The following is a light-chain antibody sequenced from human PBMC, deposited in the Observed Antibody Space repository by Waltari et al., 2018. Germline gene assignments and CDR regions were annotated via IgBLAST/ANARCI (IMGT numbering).Light chain of an antibody. CDR3: SSYATTYSFV. Sequence: QSALTQPPSASGSPGQSVTIACTGTSSDIGAYNYVSWYQPHPGKAPKLLIYEVSARPSGCPDRFSGSKAGNTASLTVSGLQAEDEADYSCSSYATTYSFVFGSGTRVAVL. CDR1: SSDIGAYNY. J-gene: IGLJ1*01. V-gene: IGLV2-8*01. CDR2: EVS.